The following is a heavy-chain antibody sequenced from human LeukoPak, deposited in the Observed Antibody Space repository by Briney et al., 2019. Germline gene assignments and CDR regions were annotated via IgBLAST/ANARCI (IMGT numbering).Heavy chain of an antibody. Sequence: PGGPLRLSCAAPGFTASSNYMSWIRQPPGKGLEWIGYIYYSGSTKYNPSLKSQITISVDTSKNQFSLKLSSVTAADTAMYYCARQGNGDLYYFDYWGQGTLVTVSS. CDR1: GFTASSNY. J-gene: IGHJ4*02. CDR3: ARQGNGDLYYFDY. V-gene: IGHV4-59*08. D-gene: IGHD4-17*01. CDR2: IYYSGST.